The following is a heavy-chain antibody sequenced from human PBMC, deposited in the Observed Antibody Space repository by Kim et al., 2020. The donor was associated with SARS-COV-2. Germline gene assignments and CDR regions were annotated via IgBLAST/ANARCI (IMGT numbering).Heavy chain of an antibody. CDR3: ARDLTTVTTPYFDY. J-gene: IGHJ4*02. CDR2: ISYDGSNK. Sequence: GGSLRLSCAASGFTFSSYAMHWVRQAPGKGLEWVAVISYDGSNKYYADSVKGRFTISRDNSKNTLYLQMNSLRAEDTAVYYCARDLTTVTTPYFDYWGQGTLVTVSS. CDR1: GFTFSSYA. D-gene: IGHD4-17*01. V-gene: IGHV3-30-3*01.